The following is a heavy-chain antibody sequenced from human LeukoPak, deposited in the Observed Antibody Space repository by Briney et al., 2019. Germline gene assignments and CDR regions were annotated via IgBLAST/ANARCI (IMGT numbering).Heavy chain of an antibody. J-gene: IGHJ6*02. Sequence: GASVKVSCKASGYTFTGYYMHWVRQAPGQGLEWMGWINPNSGGTNYAQKFQGRVTMTRDTSISTAYVELSRLRSDDTAVYYCAREYYYGSGSYYAPDYYYYYGMDVWGQGTTVTVSS. CDR3: AREYYYGSGSYYAPDYYYYYGMDV. D-gene: IGHD3-10*01. CDR1: GYTFTGYY. V-gene: IGHV1-2*02. CDR2: INPNSGGT.